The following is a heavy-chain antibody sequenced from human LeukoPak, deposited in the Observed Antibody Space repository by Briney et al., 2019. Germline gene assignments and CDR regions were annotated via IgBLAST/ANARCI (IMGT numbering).Heavy chain of an antibody. Sequence: GGSLRLSCAASGFTVSTKYMNWVRQAPGKGLKWVSIIYSGATTYYADSVKGRFTISRDTSKNTLSLQMNSLRAEDTAVYFCARVGDHFHWNLDLWGRGTLVSVSS. D-gene: IGHD3-3*02. J-gene: IGHJ2*01. CDR3: ARVGDHFHWNLDL. CDR2: IYSGATT. V-gene: IGHV3-53*01. CDR1: GFTVSTKY.